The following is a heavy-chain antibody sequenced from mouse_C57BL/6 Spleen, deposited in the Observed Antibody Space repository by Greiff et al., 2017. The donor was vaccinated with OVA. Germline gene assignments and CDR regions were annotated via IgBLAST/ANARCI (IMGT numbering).Heavy chain of an antibody. Sequence: EVMLVESGGGLVQPGGSMKLSCVASGFTFSNYWMNWVRQSPEKGLEWVAQIRLKSDNYATHYAESVKGRFTISRDDSKSSVYLQMNNLRAEDTGIYYCTVDSPWFAYWGQGTLVTVSA. CDR2: IRLKSDNYAT. D-gene: IGHD2-12*01. J-gene: IGHJ3*01. V-gene: IGHV6-3*01. CDR3: TVDSPWFAY. CDR1: GFTFSNYW.